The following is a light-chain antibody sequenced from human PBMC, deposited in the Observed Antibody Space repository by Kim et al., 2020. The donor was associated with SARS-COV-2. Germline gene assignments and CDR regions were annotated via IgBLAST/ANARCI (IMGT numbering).Light chain of an antibody. V-gene: IGLV3-21*01. CDR3: QVWDTSDHPV. CDR2: YDR. Sequence: SYELTQPPSLSVAPGKTANIACGGNNIGSKNVHWYQQKPGQAPVVVIYYDRDRPSGIPERFSGSNSGNTATLTISRVEAGDEADYYCQVWDTSDHPVFGGGTKLTVL. J-gene: IGLJ3*02. CDR1: NIGSKN.